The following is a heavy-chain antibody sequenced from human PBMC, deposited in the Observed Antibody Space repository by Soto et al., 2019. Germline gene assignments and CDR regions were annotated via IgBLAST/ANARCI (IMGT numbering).Heavy chain of an antibody. V-gene: IGHV1-3*01. CDR2: INAGNGNT. Sequence: ASVKVSCKASGYTFTSYAMHWVRQAPGQRLEWMGWINAGNGNTKYSQKFQGRVTITRDTSASTAYMELSSLRSEDTAVYYCARPARGAMVMEEDYFDYWGQGTLVTVS. D-gene: IGHD5-18*01. CDR1: GYTFTSYA. CDR3: ARPARGAMVMEEDYFDY. J-gene: IGHJ4*02.